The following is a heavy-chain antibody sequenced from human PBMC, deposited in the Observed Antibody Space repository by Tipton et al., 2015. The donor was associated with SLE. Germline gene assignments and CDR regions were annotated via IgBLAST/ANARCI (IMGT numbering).Heavy chain of an antibody. J-gene: IGHJ4*02. Sequence: TLSLTCTVSGGSISSSSYYWGWIRQPPGKGLEWIGSIYYSGSTYYNPSLKSRVTISVDTSKNQFSLKLSSVTAADTAVYYCARHFRGFIAAAGFDYWGQGTLVTVSS. V-gene: IGHV4-39*01. CDR2: IYYSGST. CDR3: ARHFRGFIAAAGFDY. CDR1: GGSISSSSYY. D-gene: IGHD6-13*01.